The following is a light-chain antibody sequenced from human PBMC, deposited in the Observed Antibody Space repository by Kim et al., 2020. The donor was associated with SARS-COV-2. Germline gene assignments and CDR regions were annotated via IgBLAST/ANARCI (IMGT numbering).Light chain of an antibody. Sequence: SPGVRATLSCRASQSVSSNLAWYQQKPGQAPRLLIYDASTRATDIPARFSGSGSGTEFTLTISSLQSEDFAIYYCQQYIDWPRTFGQGTKVDIK. J-gene: IGKJ1*01. V-gene: IGKV3-15*01. CDR2: DAS. CDR3: QQYIDWPRT. CDR1: QSVSSN.